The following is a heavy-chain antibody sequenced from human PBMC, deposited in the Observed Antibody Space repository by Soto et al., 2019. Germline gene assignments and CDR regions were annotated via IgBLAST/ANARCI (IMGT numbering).Heavy chain of an antibody. CDR3: ARFYDSSGYYSAYFDY. Sequence: GGSLSLSCAASGFTVSSNYMSWVRQAPGKGLEWVSVIYSGGSTYYADSVKGRFTISRDNSKNTLYLQMNSLRAEDTAVYYCARFYDSSGYYSAYFDYWGQGTLVTVSS. V-gene: IGHV3-53*01. CDR1: GFTVSSNY. J-gene: IGHJ4*02. CDR2: IYSGGST. D-gene: IGHD3-22*01.